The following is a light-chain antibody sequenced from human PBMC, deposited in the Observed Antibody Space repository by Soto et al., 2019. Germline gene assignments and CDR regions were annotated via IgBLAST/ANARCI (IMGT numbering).Light chain of an antibody. Sequence: QSVLTQPASVSGSPGQSITISCTGTSSDVGGYNYVSWYQQHPGKAPKLMIYEVSNRPSGVSNRFSGSKSGNTASLTLSGLHAEDEADYYCSSYTSSSTPYVFGTGTKLTVL. CDR1: SSDVGGYNY. CDR2: EVS. V-gene: IGLV2-14*01. J-gene: IGLJ1*01. CDR3: SSYTSSSTPYV.